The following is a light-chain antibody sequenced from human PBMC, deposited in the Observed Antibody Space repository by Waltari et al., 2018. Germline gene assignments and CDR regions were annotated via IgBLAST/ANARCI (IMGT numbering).Light chain of an antibody. CDR3: MQGTDWPWT. CDR1: QSLVHSDGNTY. V-gene: IGKV2-30*02. J-gene: IGKJ1*01. CDR2: KVS. Sequence: DVVMSQSPLSLPVTLGQPASISCRSSQSLVHSDGNTYLNWFQQRPGQAPRGLLYKVSNRESGVPARFSGSGSGTDYTLKISRVEAEDVGVYYCMQGTDWPWTFGQGTKVDIK.